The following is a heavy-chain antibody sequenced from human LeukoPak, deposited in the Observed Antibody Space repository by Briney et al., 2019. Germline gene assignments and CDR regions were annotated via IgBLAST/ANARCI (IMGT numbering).Heavy chain of an antibody. V-gene: IGHV3-23*01. J-gene: IGHJ3*02. CDR1: GFTFSSYA. CDR3: AKVGRPLGAFDI. Sequence: GGSLRLSCAASGFTFSSYAMSWVRQAPGKGLEWVSAVSGSGGSTYYADSVKGRFTISRDNSKNTLYLQMNSLRAEDTAVYYCAKVGRPLGAFDIWGQGTMVTVSS. D-gene: IGHD1-14*01. CDR2: VSGSGGST.